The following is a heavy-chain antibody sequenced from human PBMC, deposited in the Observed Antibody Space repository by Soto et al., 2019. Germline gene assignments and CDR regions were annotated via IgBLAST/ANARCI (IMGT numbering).Heavy chain of an antibody. D-gene: IGHD6-19*01. CDR2: ISGSGGST. V-gene: IGHV3-23*01. Sequence: GGSLRLSCAASGFTFSSYAMSWVRQAPGKGLEWVSAISGSGGSTYYADSVKGRFTISRDNSKNTLYLQMNSLRAEDTAVYYCAKGVAVAGTYGMDVWGQGTTVTVSS. CDR3: AKGVAVAGTYGMDV. J-gene: IGHJ6*02. CDR1: GFTFSSYA.